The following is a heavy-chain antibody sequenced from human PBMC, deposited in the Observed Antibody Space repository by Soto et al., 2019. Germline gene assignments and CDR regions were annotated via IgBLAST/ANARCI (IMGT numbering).Heavy chain of an antibody. J-gene: IGHJ4*02. V-gene: IGHV1-3*01. Sequence: QVQLVQSGAEVKKPGASVKVSCKASGYTFTSYAMHWVRQAPRQRLEWMGWINAGNGNTKYSQKFQGRVTITRDTSASTAYMELSSLRSEDTAVYYCARAGTSGPFDYWGQGTLVTVSS. CDR1: GYTFTSYA. D-gene: IGHD1-7*01. CDR3: ARAGTSGPFDY. CDR2: INAGNGNT.